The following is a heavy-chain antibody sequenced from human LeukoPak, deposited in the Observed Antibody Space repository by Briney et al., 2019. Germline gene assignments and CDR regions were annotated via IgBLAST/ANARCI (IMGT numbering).Heavy chain of an antibody. Sequence: GGSLRLSCAASGFTFSSHWMHWVRQDPGKGLVWVSRINSDGSSTSYADSVKGRFTISRDNAKNTLYLQMNSLRAEDTAVYYCARGRGIAARPAFDYWGQGTLVTVSS. CDR1: GFTFSSHW. V-gene: IGHV3-74*01. D-gene: IGHD6-6*01. CDR3: ARGRGIAARPAFDY. CDR2: INSDGSST. J-gene: IGHJ4*02.